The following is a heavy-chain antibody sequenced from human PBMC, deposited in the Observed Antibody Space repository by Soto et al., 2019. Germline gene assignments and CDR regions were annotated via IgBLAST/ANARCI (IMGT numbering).Heavy chain of an antibody. CDR1: GGSTSSYY. CDR3: AGGDYDFWSGYWQAAFDI. J-gene: IGHJ3*02. V-gene: IGHV4-4*07. CDR2: IYTSGST. D-gene: IGHD3-3*01. Sequence: SETLSLTCTVSGGSTSSYYWSWIRQPAGKGLEWIGRIYTSGSTNYNPPLKSRVTMSVDTSKNQFSLKLSSVTAADTAVYYCAGGDYDFWSGYWQAAFDIWGQGTMVTVSS.